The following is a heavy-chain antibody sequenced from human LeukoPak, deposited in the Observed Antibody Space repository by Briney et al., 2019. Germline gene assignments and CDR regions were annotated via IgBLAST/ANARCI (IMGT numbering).Heavy chain of an antibody. Sequence: SGGSLRLSCAASGFTFDDYAMHWVRQAPGKGLEWVSGISWNSGRIGYADSVKGRFTISRDNAENSLYLQMNSLRAEDTALYYCAKDPERGVTTTFDYWGQGTLVTVSS. V-gene: IGHV3-9*01. J-gene: IGHJ4*02. CDR1: GFTFDDYA. CDR2: ISWNSGRI. D-gene: IGHD4-17*01. CDR3: AKDPERGVTTTFDY.